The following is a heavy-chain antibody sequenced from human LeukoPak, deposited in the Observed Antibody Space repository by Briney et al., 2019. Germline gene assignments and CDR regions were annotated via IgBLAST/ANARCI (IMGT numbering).Heavy chain of an antibody. CDR1: GFTFSSYG. CDR3: ARGLTVVTRGIGI. D-gene: IGHD4-23*01. J-gene: IGHJ3*02. CDR2: IRYDGSNK. Sequence: GGSLRLSCAASGFTFSSYGMHWVRQAPGKGLEWVAFIRYDGSNKYYADSVKGRFTISRDNAKNSPYLQMNSLRAEDTAVYYCARGLTVVTRGIGIWGQGTMVTVSS. V-gene: IGHV3-30*02.